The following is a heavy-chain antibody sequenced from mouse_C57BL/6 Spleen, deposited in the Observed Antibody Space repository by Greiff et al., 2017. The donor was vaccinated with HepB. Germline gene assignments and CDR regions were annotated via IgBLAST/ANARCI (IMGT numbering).Heavy chain of an antibody. D-gene: IGHD2-10*01. CDR3: AREGGSYYGLFAY. V-gene: IGHV1-78*01. Sequence: VQLQQSDAELVKPGASVKLSCKVSGYTFTDHTIHWMKQRPEQGLEWIGYIYPRDGSTKYNEKFKGKAPLTADKSSSTAYMQLNSLTSEDSAVYFCAREGGSYYGLFAYWGQGTLVTVSA. J-gene: IGHJ3*01. CDR1: GYTFTDHT. CDR2: IYPRDGST.